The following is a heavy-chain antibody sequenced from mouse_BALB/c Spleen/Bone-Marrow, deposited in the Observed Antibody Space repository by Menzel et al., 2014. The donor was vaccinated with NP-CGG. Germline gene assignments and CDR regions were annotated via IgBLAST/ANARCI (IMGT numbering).Heavy chain of an antibody. Sequence: VQLVESGHELVKPGASVKLSCKASDYTFTSSDINWVRQGPEQGLEWMGWIFPGDGSTKYNEKFKGKATLTIDKSSSTAYMQLSRLTSEDSAVYFCARNYKSAWFTYWGQGTLVTVSA. V-gene: IGHV1-85*01. CDR2: IFPGDGST. CDR1: DYTFTSSD. J-gene: IGHJ3*01. D-gene: IGHD2-12*01. CDR3: ARNYKSAWFTY.